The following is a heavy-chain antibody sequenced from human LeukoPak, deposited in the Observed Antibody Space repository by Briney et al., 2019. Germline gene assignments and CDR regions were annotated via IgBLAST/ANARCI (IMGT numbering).Heavy chain of an antibody. CDR3: ARVPGDSSGYYPYYFDY. CDR1: GFTFSSYW. J-gene: IGHJ4*02. Sequence: GGTLRLSCAASGFTFSSYWMSWVRQAPGKGLEWVANIKQDGSEKYYVDSVKGRFTISRDNAKNSLYLQMNSLRAEDTAVYYCARVPGDSSGYYPYYFDYWGQGTLVTVSS. CDR2: IKQDGSEK. D-gene: IGHD3-22*01. V-gene: IGHV3-7*04.